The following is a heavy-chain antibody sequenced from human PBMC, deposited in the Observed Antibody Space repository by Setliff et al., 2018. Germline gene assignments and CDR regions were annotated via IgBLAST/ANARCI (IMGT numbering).Heavy chain of an antibody. V-gene: IGHV1-18*01. J-gene: IGHJ3*02. Sequence: GASVKVSCKASGYTFSNYGISWVRQAPGQGLEWMGWISAYNGYIIYAQKLQGRVTMTTGTSTSTAYVEVRSLRSDDTAVYYCVRAPGTVVVPASRSAFDIWGQGTMVTVSS. D-gene: IGHD2-2*01. CDR1: GYTFSNYG. CDR3: VRAPGTVVVPASRSAFDI. CDR2: ISAYNGYI.